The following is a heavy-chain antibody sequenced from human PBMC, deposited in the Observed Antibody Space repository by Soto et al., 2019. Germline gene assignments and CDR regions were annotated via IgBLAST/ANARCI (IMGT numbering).Heavy chain of an antibody. CDR2: ITADGGT. CDR3: EPHVSCSGVSCQYDAFAI. V-gene: IGHV3-23*01. Sequence: EVQVLESGGGLVQPGGSLRLSCEGSGFTVSSHAMTWIGHAPGKGPEWVSTITADGGTYYADSVKGRFAMSRDTSENTMNFQMNILGDEDTAVYYCEPHVSCSGVSCQYDAFAIRGQGTMVSVSS. D-gene: IGHD2-15*01. J-gene: IGHJ3*02. CDR1: GFTVSSHA.